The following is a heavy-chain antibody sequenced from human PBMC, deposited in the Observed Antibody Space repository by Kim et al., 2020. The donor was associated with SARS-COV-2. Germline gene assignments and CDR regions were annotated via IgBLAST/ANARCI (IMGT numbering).Heavy chain of an antibody. CDR1: GGSITSGY. D-gene: IGHD3-16*02. CDR3: AESTATSSDWGTYPDY. CDR2: IHYTGSP. Sequence: SETLSLTCTVSGGSITSGYWNWIRQPPGKGLEWIGYIHYTGSPNYNPSLKSRVTLSLDTSKNQFSLKLTSVTAADTAVYHCAESTATSSDWGTYPDYWGQGTLVTVSS. V-gene: IGHV4-59*01. J-gene: IGHJ4*02.